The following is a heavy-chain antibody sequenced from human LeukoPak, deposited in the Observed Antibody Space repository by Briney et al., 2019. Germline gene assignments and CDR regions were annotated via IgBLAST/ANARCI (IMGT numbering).Heavy chain of an antibody. V-gene: IGHV3-30-3*01. CDR1: GFTFSSYA. D-gene: IGHD5-12*01. CDR2: ISYDGSNK. Sequence: PGGSLRLSCAASGFTFSSYAMHWVRQAPGKGLDWVAVISYDGSNKLYADSVKGRFTISRDNSKNTLSLQIDSLRPEDTAVYYCARRGYSGYDFLDPWGRGTLVTVSS. CDR3: ARRGYSGYDFLDP. J-gene: IGHJ2*01.